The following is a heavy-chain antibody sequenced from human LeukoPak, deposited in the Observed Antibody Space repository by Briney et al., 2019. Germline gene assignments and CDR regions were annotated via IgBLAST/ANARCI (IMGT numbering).Heavy chain of an antibody. CDR3: ATRTYYYDSSGPNDAFDI. Sequence: SETLSLTCTVSGYSISSGYYWGWIRQPPGKGLEWIGSIYHSGSTHYNPSLKSRVTISVDTSKNQFSLKLSSVTAADTAVYYCATRTYYYDSSGPNDAFDIWGQGTMVTVSS. CDR1: GYSISSGYY. CDR2: IYHSGST. J-gene: IGHJ3*02. D-gene: IGHD3-22*01. V-gene: IGHV4-38-2*02.